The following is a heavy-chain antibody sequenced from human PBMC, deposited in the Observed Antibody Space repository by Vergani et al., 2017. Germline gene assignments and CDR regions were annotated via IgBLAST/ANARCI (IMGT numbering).Heavy chain of an antibody. CDR3: AGDRVGSPLDAFDI. Sequence: QVQLQESGPGLVKPSETLSLTCTVSGGSISSYYWSWIRQPPGQGLEWIGYIFYSGSTNYNPSLKSRVTISVDTSKNQFSLNRSSVAAAETAVYYCAGDRVGSPLDAFDIWGQGTMVTVSS. D-gene: IGHD4-23*01. V-gene: IGHV4-59*01. J-gene: IGHJ3*02. CDR1: GGSISSYY. CDR2: IFYSGST.